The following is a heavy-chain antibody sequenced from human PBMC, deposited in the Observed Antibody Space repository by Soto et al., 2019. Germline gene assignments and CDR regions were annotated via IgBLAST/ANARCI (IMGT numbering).Heavy chain of an antibody. D-gene: IGHD1-1*01. V-gene: IGHV3-23*01. CDR3: EKGDLEREYFDY. J-gene: IGHJ4*02. Sequence: EVQLLESGGGLVQPGGSLRLSCAASGFTFNSYAMSWVRQAPGKGLEWVSAISGSGDSTSYADSVKGRFTISRDNSRNSVYLQMNSLKAEDTGVEYCEKGDLEREYFDYWGQGTLVTVSS. CDR1: GFTFNSYA. CDR2: ISGSGDST.